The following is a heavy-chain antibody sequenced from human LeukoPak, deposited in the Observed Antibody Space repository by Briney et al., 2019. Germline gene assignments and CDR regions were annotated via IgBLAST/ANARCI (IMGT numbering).Heavy chain of an antibody. CDR3: ARSNGDYAFDY. V-gene: IGHV3-7*01. CDR2: IKQDGSEK. Sequence: GGSLRLSCAASGFTFSTYWMSWVRQAPGKGLEWVANIKQDGSEKYYVDSVKGRFTISRDNAKNSLYLQMNSLRAEDTAVYYCARSNGDYAFDYWGQGTLVTVSS. D-gene: IGHD4-17*01. CDR1: GFTFSTYW. J-gene: IGHJ4*02.